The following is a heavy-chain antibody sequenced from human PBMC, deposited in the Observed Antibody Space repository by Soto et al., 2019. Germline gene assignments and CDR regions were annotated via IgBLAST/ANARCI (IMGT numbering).Heavy chain of an antibody. CDR1: GFIFDSFA. CDR2: IGGSGGRT. CDR3: AKDRALWFGEGGWFDP. Sequence: EVQLVESGGGLVQPGGSLRLSCAASGFIFDSFALSWVRQAPGKGLEWVSGIGGSGGRTYYADSVKGRFTISRDNSKNTLYLQMSSLSAEETAIYYCAKDRALWFGEGGWFDPWGQGTLVTVSS. V-gene: IGHV3-23*04. J-gene: IGHJ5*02. D-gene: IGHD3-10*01.